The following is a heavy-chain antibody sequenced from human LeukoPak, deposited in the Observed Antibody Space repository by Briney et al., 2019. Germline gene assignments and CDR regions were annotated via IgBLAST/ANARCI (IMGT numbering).Heavy chain of an antibody. D-gene: IGHD3-9*01. J-gene: IGHJ5*02. Sequence: PSETLSLTCTVSGGSISSGSYYWSWIRQPAGKGLEWIGRIYTSGSTNYNPSLKSRVTISVDTSKNQFSLKLSSVTAADTAVYYCARDVPHDILTGSKKKNWFDPWGQGTLVTVSS. CDR3: ARDVPHDILTGSKKKNWFDP. V-gene: IGHV4-61*02. CDR2: IYTSGST. CDR1: GGSISSGSYY.